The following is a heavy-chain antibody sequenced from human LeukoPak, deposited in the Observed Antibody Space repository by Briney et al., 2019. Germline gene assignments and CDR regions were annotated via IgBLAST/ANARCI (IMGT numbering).Heavy chain of an antibody. CDR3: ASGYYYDSSGPPRWFFDY. CDR1: GGTFSSYA. J-gene: IGHJ4*02. V-gene: IGHV1-69*01. D-gene: IGHD3-22*01. CDR2: IIPIFGTA. Sequence: SVKVSCKASGGTFSSYAISRVRQAPGQGLEWMGGIIPIFGTANYAQKFQGRVTITADESTSTAYMELSSLRSEDTAVYYCASGYYYDSSGPPRWFFDYWGQGTLVTVSS.